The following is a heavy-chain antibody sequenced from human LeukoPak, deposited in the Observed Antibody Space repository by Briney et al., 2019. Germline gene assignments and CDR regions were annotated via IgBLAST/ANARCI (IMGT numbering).Heavy chain of an antibody. CDR1: GFTFSSYA. CDR3: AKVPGFIAAAAYFDY. Sequence: GGSLRLSCAASGFTFSSYAMSWVRQAPGKGLEWVSAISGSGGSTYCADSVKGRFTISRDNSKNTLYLQMNSLRAEDTAVYYCAKVPGFIAAAAYFDYWGQGTLVTVSS. V-gene: IGHV3-23*01. CDR2: ISGSGGST. D-gene: IGHD6-13*01. J-gene: IGHJ4*02.